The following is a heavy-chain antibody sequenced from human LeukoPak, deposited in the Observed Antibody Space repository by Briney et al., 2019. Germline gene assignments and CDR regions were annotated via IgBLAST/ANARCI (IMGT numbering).Heavy chain of an antibody. CDR1: GFTFSSHG. Sequence: GGSLRLSCAASGFTFSSHGIHWVRQAPGKGLEWVAVIWFDINSKYYVDSVKGRFTISRDNSKNTVYLQMNSLRAEDTAVYYCAKEDYHFSATYPFDYWGQGTLVTVSS. D-gene: IGHD3-3*01. J-gene: IGHJ4*02. CDR2: IWFDINSK. CDR3: AKEDYHFSATYPFDY. V-gene: IGHV3-33*06.